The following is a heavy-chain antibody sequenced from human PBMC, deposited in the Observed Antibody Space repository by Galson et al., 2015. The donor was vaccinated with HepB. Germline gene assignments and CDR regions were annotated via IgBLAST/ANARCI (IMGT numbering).Heavy chain of an antibody. J-gene: IGHJ6*02. CDR3: AKGTPENYNGMDV. D-gene: IGHD1-14*01. Sequence: SLRLSCAAPGFTFSTYAMSWVRQAPGKGLEWVSGISGSGGSTYYADSVKGRFTISRDNSRNTLYLQMNSLRGEDTAVYYCAKGTPENYNGMDVWGQGTTVTVSS. CDR2: ISGSGGST. CDR1: GFTFSTYA. V-gene: IGHV3-23*01.